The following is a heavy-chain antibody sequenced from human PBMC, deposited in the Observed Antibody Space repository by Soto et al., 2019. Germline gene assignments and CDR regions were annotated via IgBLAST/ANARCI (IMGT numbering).Heavy chain of an antibody. CDR3: ARVVGVQWELSAFDT. D-gene: IGHD1-26*01. CDR1: GGSISSSSYH. CDR2: IYYSGST. V-gene: IGHV4-39*02. Sequence: PSETLSLTCTVSGGSISSSSYHWAWIRQPPGKGLEWIGSIYYSGSTYHNPSLKSRVTISVDRSKNHFSLRLSSVTAADTAVYYCARVVGVQWELSAFDTWGQGTRVTVSS. J-gene: IGHJ3*02.